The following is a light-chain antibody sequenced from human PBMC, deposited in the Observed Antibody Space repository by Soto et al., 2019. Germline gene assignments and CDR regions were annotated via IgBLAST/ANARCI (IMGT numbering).Light chain of an antibody. CDR3: CLYIGATTYG. J-gene: IGLJ1*01. V-gene: IGLV2-23*01. CDR2: EGH. CDR1: GGFVGSFSL. Sequence: QSALAQPASVSESPGQSITISCTGTGGFVGSFSLVSWYQQHPGKAPEVMISEGHRRPSGVPDRFSGSTSVDSASLTISGLQADDEADYYCCLYIGATTYGFGTGTKVTVL.